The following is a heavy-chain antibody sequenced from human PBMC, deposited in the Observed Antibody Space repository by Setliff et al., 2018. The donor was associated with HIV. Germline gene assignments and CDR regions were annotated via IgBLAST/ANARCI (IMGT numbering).Heavy chain of an antibody. CDR3: ARNDDYGGKSHDC. D-gene: IGHD4-17*01. V-gene: IGHV4-39*02. CDR2: IHQSGTA. Sequence: PSETLSLTCAVSGVSVNNDDDYWGWIRQPPGKGLEWIAIIHQSGTAHKRPSLKSRVTISIDTSENLFSLKLSGVTAADTAVYYCARNDDYGGKSHDCWGQGTLVTVSS. CDR1: GVSVNNDDDY. J-gene: IGHJ4*02.